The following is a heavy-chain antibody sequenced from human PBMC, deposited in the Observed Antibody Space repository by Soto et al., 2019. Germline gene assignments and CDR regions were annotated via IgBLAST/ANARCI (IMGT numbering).Heavy chain of an antibody. CDR2: IIPILGIA. CDR3: ARYRGDGYERV. Sequence: QVQLVQSGAEVKKPGSSVKVSCKASGGTFSSYTISWVRQAPGQGLEWMGRIIPILGIANYAQKFQGRVTITADKFTSTRYMELSSLRSEDTAVYYCARYRGDGYERVWGQGTLVTVSS. CDR1: GGTFSSYT. V-gene: IGHV1-69*02. D-gene: IGHD5-12*01. J-gene: IGHJ4*02.